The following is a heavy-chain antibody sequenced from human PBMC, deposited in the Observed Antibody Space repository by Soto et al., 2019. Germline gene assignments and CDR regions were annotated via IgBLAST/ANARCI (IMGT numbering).Heavy chain of an antibody. CDR1: GFIFSSDW. J-gene: IGHJ4*02. Sequence: EVQLVESGGGLVQPGGSLRLSCAASGFIFSSDWMHWVRQAPGGGLVWVSRLNPDGSGTTYADSVKGRFTISSDNSKDTLYLQMNSLRAEDTAVYDCARDRPGEQHYFDFWGQGILVTVSS. D-gene: IGHD6-6*01. CDR2: LNPDGSGT. V-gene: IGHV3-74*01. CDR3: ARDRPGEQHYFDF.